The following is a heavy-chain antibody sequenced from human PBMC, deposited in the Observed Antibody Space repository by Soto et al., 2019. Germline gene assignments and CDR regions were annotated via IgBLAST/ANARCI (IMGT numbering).Heavy chain of an antibody. Sequence: RRGSLRVSCSAHGFPLTTFAMHWARQAPGCGLEFVSIISSNGGSTYYEASVKGRFPIYRDNHKTTLYLQMRNLRGDDTAVYYCVVAGPGYCSTRSRNYQSYGLDVWGQAT. CDR1: GFPLTTFA. CDR2: ISSNGGST. V-gene: IGHV3-64D*06. CDR3: VVAGPGYCSTRSRNYQSYGLDV. J-gene: IGHJ6*02. D-gene: IGHD2-15*01.